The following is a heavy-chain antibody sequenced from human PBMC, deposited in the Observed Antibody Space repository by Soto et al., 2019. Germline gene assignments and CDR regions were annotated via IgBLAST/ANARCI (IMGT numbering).Heavy chain of an antibody. D-gene: IGHD6-13*01. CDR2: IYYSGST. J-gene: IGHJ5*02. V-gene: IGHV4-30-4*01. CDR1: GGSISSGDYY. Sequence: PSETLSLTCTVSGGSISSGDYYWSWIRQPPGKGLEWIGYIYYSGSTYYNPSLKSRVTISVDTSKNQFSLKLSSVTAADTAVYYCARGRPDGSRLAPWGQGTLVPVSS. CDR3: ARGRPDGSRLAP.